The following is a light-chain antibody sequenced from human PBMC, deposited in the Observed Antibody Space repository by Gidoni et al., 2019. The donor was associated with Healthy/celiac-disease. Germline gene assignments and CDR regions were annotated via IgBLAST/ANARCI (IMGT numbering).Light chain of an antibody. CDR3: GTWDSSLGV. J-gene: IGLJ3*02. CDR1: SSNIGNNY. CDR2: ENN. V-gene: IGLV1-51*02. Sequence: QSVLTHPPSVSAAPGQKVTISCSGSSSNIGNNYVSWYQQLQGTAPKLLIYENNKRPSGIPDRFSGSKSGTSATLGITGLQTGDEADYYCGTWDSSLGVFGGGTKLTVL.